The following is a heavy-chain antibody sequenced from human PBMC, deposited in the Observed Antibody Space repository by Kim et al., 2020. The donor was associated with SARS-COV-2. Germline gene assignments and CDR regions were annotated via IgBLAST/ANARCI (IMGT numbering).Heavy chain of an antibody. J-gene: IGHJ5*02. CDR3: AREREYSYGYGRGVRNWFDP. CDR1: GGTFSSYA. D-gene: IGHD5-18*01. CDR2: IIPIFGTA. Sequence: SVKVSCKASGGTFSSYAISWVRQAPGQGLEWMGGIIPIFGTANYAQKFQGRVTITADISTSTAYMELSSLRSEDTAVYYCAREREYSYGYGRGVRNWFDPWGQGTLVTVSS. V-gene: IGHV1-69*06.